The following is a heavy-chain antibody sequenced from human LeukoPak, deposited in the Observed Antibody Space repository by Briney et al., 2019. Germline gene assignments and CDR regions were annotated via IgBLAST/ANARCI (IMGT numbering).Heavy chain of an antibody. J-gene: IGHJ4*02. D-gene: IGHD6-13*01. CDR2: IIPILGIA. Sequence: SVKVSCKASGGTFSSYAISWVRQAPGQGLEWMGRIIPILGIANYAQKFQGRVTITADKSTSTAYMELSSLRSEDTAVYYCARESRRYSNDYWGQGTLVTVSS. CDR1: GGTFSSYA. CDR3: ARESRRYSNDY. V-gene: IGHV1-69*04.